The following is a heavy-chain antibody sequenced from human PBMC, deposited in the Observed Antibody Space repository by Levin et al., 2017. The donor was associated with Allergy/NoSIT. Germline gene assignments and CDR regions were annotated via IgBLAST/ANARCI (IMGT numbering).Heavy chain of an antibody. D-gene: IGHD2-2*02. CDR2: ISYSGST. V-gene: IGHV4-39*01. Sequence: SETLSLTCTVSGGSISSSNYHWGWIRQPPGKGLEYIGSISYSGSTYYNPSLKSRVTISVDTSKNHFSLNLTSVTAADTAAYYCARHARGYCSRTSCHTDYWGQGTLVTVSS. CDR3: ARHARGYCSRTSCHTDY. CDR1: GGSISSSNYH. J-gene: IGHJ4*02.